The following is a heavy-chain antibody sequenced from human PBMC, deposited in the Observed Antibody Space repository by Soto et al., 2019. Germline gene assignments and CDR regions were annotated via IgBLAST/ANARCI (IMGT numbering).Heavy chain of an antibody. CDR1: GFTFYDYT. V-gene: IGHV3-43*01. Sequence: EVRLVQSGGVVAQPGGSLRLSCAASGFTFYDYTMHWVRQVPGRCLEWVSLISWDGGSTYYADSVKGRFTISRDNSKNSLYLQMNSLRTDDTALYYCAKDVIAARPYYYFGLDVWGQGTTVTVSS. D-gene: IGHD6-6*01. CDR2: ISWDGGST. J-gene: IGHJ6*02. CDR3: AKDVIAARPYYYFGLDV.